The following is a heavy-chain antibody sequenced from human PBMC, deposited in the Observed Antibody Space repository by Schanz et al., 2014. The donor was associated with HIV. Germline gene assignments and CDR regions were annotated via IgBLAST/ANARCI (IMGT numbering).Heavy chain of an antibody. D-gene: IGHD2-21*01. Sequence: QVQLVESGGGVVQPGRSLRLSCAVSGFTFSGYGMHWVRQAPGKGLEWVSTISSSGGSTSYADSVKGRFILSRDNSKNTLFLEMSGLRVEDAALYYCVKGRVMTATYVQFDYWGQGTLVIVST. CDR2: ISSSGGST. CDR1: GFTFSGYG. V-gene: IGHV3-NL1*01. CDR3: VKGRVMTATYVQFDY. J-gene: IGHJ4*02.